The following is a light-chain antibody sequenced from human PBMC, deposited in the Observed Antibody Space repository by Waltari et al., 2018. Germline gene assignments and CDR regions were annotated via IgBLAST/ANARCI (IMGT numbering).Light chain of an antibody. CDR3: LQDYSYPYT. Sequence: AIQMTQSPSSLSTFVGDRVTITCRASQDIRNDLGWYQQKSGKAPKLLIYAASSLQSGAPSRFSGSGSGTDFTLTISGLQPEDLATFYCLQDYSYPYTFGQGTKLEIK. CDR1: QDIRND. V-gene: IGKV1-6*01. J-gene: IGKJ2*01. CDR2: AAS.